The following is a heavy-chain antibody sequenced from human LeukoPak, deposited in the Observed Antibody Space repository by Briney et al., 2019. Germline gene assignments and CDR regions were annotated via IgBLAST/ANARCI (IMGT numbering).Heavy chain of an antibody. J-gene: IGHJ3*02. CDR2: ISSSSSYI. CDR3: ARDLFYDSSGYAFDI. CDR1: RFTFSSYS. Sequence: GGSLRLSCAASRFTFSSYSMNWVRQAPGKGLEWVSSISSSSSYIYYADSVKGRFTISRDNAKNSLYLQMNSLRAEDTAVYYCARDLFYDSSGYAFDIWGQGTMVTVSS. V-gene: IGHV3-21*01. D-gene: IGHD3-22*01.